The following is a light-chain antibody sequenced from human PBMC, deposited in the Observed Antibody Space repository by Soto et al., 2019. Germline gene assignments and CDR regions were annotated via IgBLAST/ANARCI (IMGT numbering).Light chain of an antibody. J-gene: IGKJ4*01. CDR2: DAS. Sequence: DIQMTQSPPILSASVGDSVTITCRASQSVSRWLAWYQQKPGKAPKLLIYDASSLNSGVPSRFSGSQSGTEFTLTITSLLPDDFATYFCQQYSSYSLPTFGGGTKVDIK. V-gene: IGKV1-5*01. CDR3: QQYSSYSLPT. CDR1: QSVSRW.